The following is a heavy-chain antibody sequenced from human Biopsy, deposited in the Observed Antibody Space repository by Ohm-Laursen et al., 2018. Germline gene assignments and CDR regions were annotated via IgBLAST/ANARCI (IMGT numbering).Heavy chain of an antibody. CDR1: GASVKTSGYF. CDR2: ISYNERT. V-gene: IGHV4-31*03. J-gene: IGHJ2*01. Sequence: SQTLSLTCSVSGASVKTSGYFWAWIRQRPGKGLEWIGYISYNERTHYNPSLTSRLAISLDTSNNRISLQLRSVSAADTAAYYCVREPKTGTAEAWYFDLWGRGSPVTVPS. D-gene: IGHD3-9*01. CDR3: VREPKTGTAEAWYFDL.